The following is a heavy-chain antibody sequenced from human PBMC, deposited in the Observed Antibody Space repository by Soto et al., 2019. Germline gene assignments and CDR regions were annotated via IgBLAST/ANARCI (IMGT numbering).Heavy chain of an antibody. D-gene: IGHD3-10*01. Sequence: GWSLRLSCAASGFTFSNYAMNWVRQAPGKGLEWVSTIGGSGAPTYYADSVRGRFTISRDNSKNTLYLQMNSLRDEDTAVYFCASKLTFGSSSDYWGQGTLVTVSS. J-gene: IGHJ4*02. CDR2: IGGSGAPT. CDR3: ASKLTFGSSSDY. CDR1: GFTFSNYA. V-gene: IGHV3-23*01.